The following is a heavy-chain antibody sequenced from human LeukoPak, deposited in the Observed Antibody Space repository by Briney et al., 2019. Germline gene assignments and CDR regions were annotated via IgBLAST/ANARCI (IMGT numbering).Heavy chain of an antibody. V-gene: IGHV1-69*13. CDR1: GGTFSSYA. D-gene: IGHD2-2*01. J-gene: IGHJ6*02. CDR2: IIPIFGTA. CDR3: ARGSIGHSSTPDYYYYYGMDV. Sequence: SVKVSCKASGGTFSSYAISWVRQAPEQGLEWMGGIIPIFGTANYAQKFQGRVTITADESTSTAYMELSSLRSEDTAVYYCARGSIGHSSTPDYYYYYGMDVWGQGTTVTVSS.